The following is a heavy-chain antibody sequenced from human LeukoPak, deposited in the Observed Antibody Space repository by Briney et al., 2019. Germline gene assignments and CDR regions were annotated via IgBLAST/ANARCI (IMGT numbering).Heavy chain of an antibody. D-gene: IGHD3-3*01. Sequence: GASVKVSCKASGYTFTGYYIHWVRQVPGQGLEWMGWINPDNGGAISAQKFEGRVTMTRDTSISTAYMELSRLRSDDTAMYYCARIIRPVSQFFEWSDYWGQGTLVTVSS. CDR3: ARIIRPVSQFFEWSDY. J-gene: IGHJ4*02. CDR1: GYTFTGYY. CDR2: INPDNGGA. V-gene: IGHV1-2*02.